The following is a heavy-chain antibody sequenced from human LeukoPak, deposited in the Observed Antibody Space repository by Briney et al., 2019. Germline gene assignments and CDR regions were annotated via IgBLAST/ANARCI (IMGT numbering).Heavy chain of an antibody. J-gene: IGHJ6*03. CDR3: ARGLWDLFDYYYYYMDV. Sequence: GASVKVSCKASGYTFTSYAMNWVRQAPGQGLEWMGWINTNTGNPTYAQGFTGRFVFSLDTSVSTAYLQISSLKAEDTAVYYCARGLWDLFDYYYYYMDVWGKGTTVTVSS. CDR2: INTNTGNP. CDR1: GYTFTSYA. V-gene: IGHV7-4-1*02. D-gene: IGHD3-10*01.